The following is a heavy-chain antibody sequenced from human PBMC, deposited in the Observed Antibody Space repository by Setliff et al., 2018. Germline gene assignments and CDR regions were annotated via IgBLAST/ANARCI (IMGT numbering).Heavy chain of an antibody. CDR1: GFTFSNNA. J-gene: IGHJ5*02. CDR3: ARDVFDFRTGEGGP. D-gene: IGHD3-3*01. V-gene: IGHV3-23*03. Sequence: GGSLRLSCLASGFTFSNNAMSWIRQAPGKGLEWVSVVYSGSPNTYYAASVKGRFTISRDNSKNTLYLQMNSLRPEDTAVYYCARDVFDFRTGEGGPWGQGTRVTVSS. CDR2: VYSGSPNT.